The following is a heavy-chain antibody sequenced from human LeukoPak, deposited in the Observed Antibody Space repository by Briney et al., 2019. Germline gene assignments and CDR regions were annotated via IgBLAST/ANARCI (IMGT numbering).Heavy chain of an antibody. CDR2: IRSKAYGGTT. J-gene: IGHJ4*02. D-gene: IGHD5-18*01. V-gene: IGHV3-49*04. CDR3: TRDDTAMAIYYFDY. Sequence: PGGSLRLSCTASGFTFGDYAMSWVRQAPGKGLEWVGFIRSKAYGGTTEYAASVKGRFTISRDDPKSIAYLQMNSLKTEDTAVYYCTRDDTAMAIYYFDYWGQGTLVTVSS. CDR1: GFTFGDYA.